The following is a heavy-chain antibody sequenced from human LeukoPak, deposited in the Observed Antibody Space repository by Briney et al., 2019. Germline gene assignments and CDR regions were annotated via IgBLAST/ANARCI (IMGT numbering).Heavy chain of an antibody. V-gene: IGHV4-59*01. D-gene: IGHD1-26*01. CDR2: IYYSGST. Sequence: SETLSLTCTVSGGSISTYYWTWIRQPPGKGLEWIGYIYYSGSTNYNPSLKSRVTISVDTSKNQFSLKLTSLTAADTAVYYCASMGGTEDYWGPGTLVTVSS. CDR1: GGSISTYY. CDR3: ASMGGTEDY. J-gene: IGHJ4*02.